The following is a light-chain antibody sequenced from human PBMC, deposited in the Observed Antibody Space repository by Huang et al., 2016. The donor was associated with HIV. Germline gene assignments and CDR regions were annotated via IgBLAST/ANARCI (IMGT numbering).Light chain of an antibody. V-gene: IGKV1-33*01. CDR2: DAS. CDR3: QQYDNLPLT. CDR1: QDITNY. Sequence: DIQMTQSPSSLPASVGDRVTITCQASQDITNYLNWYQQKPGKAPKLLIYDASNLETGVPSRFSGSGSGTDFTFTISSLQPEVIATYYCQQYDNLPLTFGGGTKVEIK. J-gene: IGKJ4*01.